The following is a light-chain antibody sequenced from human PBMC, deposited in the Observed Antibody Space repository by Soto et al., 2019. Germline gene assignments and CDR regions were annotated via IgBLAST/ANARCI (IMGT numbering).Light chain of an antibody. V-gene: IGKV1-5*03. CDR3: QQYNSYST. CDR2: KAS. CDR1: QSISSW. J-gene: IGKJ1*01. Sequence: DIQMTQSPSTLSASVGDRVTITCRASQSISSWLAWYQQKPGKAPKLLIYKASSLESGVPSRFSGSGSGTEFPLTISSLQPDDFATYYCQQYNSYSTFGQGTKFAIK.